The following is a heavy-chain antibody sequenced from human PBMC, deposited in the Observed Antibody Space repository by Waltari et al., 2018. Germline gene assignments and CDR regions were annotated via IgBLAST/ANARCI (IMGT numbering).Heavy chain of an antibody. J-gene: IGHJ3*02. Sequence: QLQLQESGPGLVKHSETLSLTCTVSGGSISSSSYYWGWIRQPPGKGLEWIGSIYYSGSTSYNPSLKSRVTISVDTSKNQFSLKLSSVTAADTAVYYCARDKPQVQLERGHAFDIWGQGTMVTVSS. CDR3: ARDKPQVQLERGHAFDI. V-gene: IGHV4-39*07. CDR1: GGSISSSSYY. CDR2: IYYSGST. D-gene: IGHD1-1*01.